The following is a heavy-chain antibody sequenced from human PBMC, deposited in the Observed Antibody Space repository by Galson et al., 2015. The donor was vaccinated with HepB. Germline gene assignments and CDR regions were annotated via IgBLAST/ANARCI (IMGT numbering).Heavy chain of an antibody. CDR3: AKGDTPWGGFDI. D-gene: IGHD2-21*01. Sequence: SLRLSCATSGFTFSTFAMTWVRQAPGKGLEWVSAISDGGGTTYYADSVKGRFSITRDVSKSTLSLQMNSLRAEDTAVYYCAKGDTPWGGFDIWGQGTMVTVSS. J-gene: IGHJ3*02. CDR1: GFTFSTFA. V-gene: IGHV3-23*01. CDR2: ISDGGGTT.